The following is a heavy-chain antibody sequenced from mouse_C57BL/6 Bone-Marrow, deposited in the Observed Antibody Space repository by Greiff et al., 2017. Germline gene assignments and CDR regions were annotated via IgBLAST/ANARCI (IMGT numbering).Heavy chain of an antibody. CDR3: AIYDYGGFAY. V-gene: IGHV5-17*01. CDR1: GFTFSDYG. D-gene: IGHD2-4*01. J-gene: IGHJ3*01. Sequence: EVKVVESGGGLVKPGGSLKLSCAASGFTFSDYGMHWVRQAPEKGLEWVAYISSGSSTIYYADTVKGRFTISRDNAKNTLFLQMTSLRSEDTAMYYCAIYDYGGFAYWGQGTLVTVSA. CDR2: ISSGSSTI.